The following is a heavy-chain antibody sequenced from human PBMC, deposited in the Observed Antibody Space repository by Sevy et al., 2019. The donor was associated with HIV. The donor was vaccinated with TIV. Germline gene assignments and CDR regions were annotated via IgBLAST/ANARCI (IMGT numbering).Heavy chain of an antibody. Sequence: GGSLRLSCAASGFTFSDYTIHWVRQAPGKGLDWVSVISYDGSRTSYADSVKGRFTISRDNSKNTLFLQMNSLRAEDTAVYYCTRVRGLLGWFDSWGQGTLVTVSS. CDR2: ISYDGSRT. D-gene: IGHD3-10*01. J-gene: IGHJ5*01. V-gene: IGHV3-30*04. CDR1: GFTFSDYT. CDR3: TRVRGLLGWFDS.